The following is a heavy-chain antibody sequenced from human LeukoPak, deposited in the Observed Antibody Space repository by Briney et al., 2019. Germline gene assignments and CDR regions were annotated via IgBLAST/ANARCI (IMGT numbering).Heavy chain of an antibody. Sequence: PGVSLRLSCAGSGFTFRNYDMHWVRQSKGKGLEWVSSIDIAGDTYYLGSVKGRFTISRENAKNSLYLQMNSLRAGDTAVYYCARGLPVGLDPWGQGTLVTVSS. J-gene: IGHJ5*02. CDR2: IDIAGDT. D-gene: IGHD4-11*01. CDR1: GFTFRNYD. CDR3: ARGLPVGLDP. V-gene: IGHV3-13*04.